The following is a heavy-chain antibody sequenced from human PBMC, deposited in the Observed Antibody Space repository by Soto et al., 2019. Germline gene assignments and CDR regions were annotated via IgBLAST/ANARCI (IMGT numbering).Heavy chain of an antibody. D-gene: IGHD2-15*01. CDR3: ARQLGYCSGGSCYWGYDAFDI. J-gene: IGHJ3*02. CDR2: IYYSGST. CDR1: GGSISSYY. V-gene: IGHV4-59*08. Sequence: PSATLSLTCTVSGGSISSYYWSWIRQPPGKGLEWIGYIYYSGSTNYSPSLKSRVTISVDTSKNQFSLKLSSVTAADTAVYYCARQLGYCSGGSCYWGYDAFDIWGQGTMVTVSS.